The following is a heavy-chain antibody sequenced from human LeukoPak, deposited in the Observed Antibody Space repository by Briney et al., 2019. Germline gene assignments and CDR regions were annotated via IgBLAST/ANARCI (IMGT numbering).Heavy chain of an antibody. CDR2: ISSSSSYI. CDR3: ARENWGAFDC. J-gene: IGHJ4*02. D-gene: IGHD7-27*01. Sequence: GGSLRLPCAASGFTFSSYSMNWVRQAPGKGLEWVSSISSSSSYIYYADSVKGRFTISRDNAKNSLYLQMNSLRAEDTAVYYCARENWGAFDCWGQGTLVTVSS. CDR1: GFTFSSYS. V-gene: IGHV3-21*01.